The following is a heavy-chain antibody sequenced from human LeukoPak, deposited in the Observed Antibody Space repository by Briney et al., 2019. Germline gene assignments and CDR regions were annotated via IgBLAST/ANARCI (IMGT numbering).Heavy chain of an antibody. D-gene: IGHD5/OR15-5a*01. CDR2: IYYSGST. V-gene: IGHV4-39*07. J-gene: IGHJ6*03. CDR1: GGSISSSSYY. Sequence: NASETLSLTCTVSGGSISSSSYYWGWIRQPPGKGLEWIGSIYYSGSTYYNPSLKSRVTISVDTSKNQFSLKLTSVTAADTAMYYCARGVQENSVYDQTYYDYYIDVWGKGTTVTISS. CDR3: ARGVQENSVYDQTYYDYYIDV.